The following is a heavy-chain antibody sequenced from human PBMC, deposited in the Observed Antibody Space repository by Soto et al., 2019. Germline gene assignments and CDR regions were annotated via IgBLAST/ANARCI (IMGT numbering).Heavy chain of an antibody. D-gene: IGHD5-18*01. V-gene: IGHV3-33*01. CDR3: ARELDTAMVRGGMDV. CDR2: MWYDGSNK. J-gene: IGHJ6*02. Sequence: GGSLRLSCAASGLTFSSYGMHWVRQAPGKGLEWVAVMWYDGSNKYYADSVKGRFTISRDNSKSTLYLQMNSLRAEDTAVYYCARELDTAMVRGGMDVWGQGTKVTVSS. CDR1: GLTFSSYG.